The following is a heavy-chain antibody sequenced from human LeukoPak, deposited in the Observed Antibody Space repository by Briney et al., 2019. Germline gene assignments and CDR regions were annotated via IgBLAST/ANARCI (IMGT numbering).Heavy chain of an antibody. CDR3: ARHVSRIAMAFDH. V-gene: IGHV4-39*01. J-gene: IGHJ4*02. CDR1: GGSISTSSYY. Sequence: KTSETLSLTCTVSGGSISTSSYYWGWIRQPPGKGLEWIGTIYSSGNTYYNPSLKSRVTISVDTSKNQFSLKLTSVTAADTAVYYCARHVSRIAMAFDHWGQGTLVTVSS. CDR2: IYSSGNT. D-gene: IGHD3-10*01.